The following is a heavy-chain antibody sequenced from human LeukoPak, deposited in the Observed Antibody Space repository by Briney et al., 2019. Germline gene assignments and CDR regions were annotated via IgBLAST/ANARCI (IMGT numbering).Heavy chain of an antibody. V-gene: IGHV3-30*02. Sequence: PGGSLRLSCAGSGFAFNDYGMSWVSQAPGKGLKWVAFIRHDGTNKFYADSVKGRFTISRDNSKNTLYLQMNSLRAEDTAVYYCARGSDYDILTVYYPFDYWGQGTLVTVSS. CDR1: GFAFNDYG. CDR3: ARGSDYDILTVYYPFDY. J-gene: IGHJ4*02. D-gene: IGHD3-9*01. CDR2: IRHDGTNK.